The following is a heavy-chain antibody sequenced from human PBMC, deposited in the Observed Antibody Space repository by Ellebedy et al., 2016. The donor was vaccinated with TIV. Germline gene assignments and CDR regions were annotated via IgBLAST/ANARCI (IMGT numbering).Heavy chain of an antibody. CDR3: AHSRPVSYIAVVTSYPGYFDY. V-gene: IGHV2-5*02. CDR2: IYWDDDE. CDR1: GFSLSTSGVG. J-gene: IGHJ4*02. D-gene: IGHD2-21*02. Sequence: SGPTLVKPTQTLTLTCTFSGFSLSTSGVGVGWIRQPPGKALEWLALIYWDDDERYSPSLKSRLTITKDTSKNQVVLTMTNMDPVDTATYYCAHSRPVSYIAVVTSYPGYFDYWGQGTLVTVSS.